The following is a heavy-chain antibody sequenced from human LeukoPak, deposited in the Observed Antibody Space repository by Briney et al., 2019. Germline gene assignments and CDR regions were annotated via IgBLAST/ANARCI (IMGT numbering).Heavy chain of an antibody. V-gene: IGHV3-66*02. Sequence: GGSLRLSCAASGFTVSSNYMSWVRQAPGKGVEWVSVIYSGGSTYYAVSVKGRFTISRDNSKNTLYLQMNSLRAEDTAVYYCALNSYGYVAFDYWGQGTLVTVSS. J-gene: IGHJ4*02. CDR2: IYSGGST. CDR3: ALNSYGYVAFDY. CDR1: GFTVSSNY. D-gene: IGHD5-18*01.